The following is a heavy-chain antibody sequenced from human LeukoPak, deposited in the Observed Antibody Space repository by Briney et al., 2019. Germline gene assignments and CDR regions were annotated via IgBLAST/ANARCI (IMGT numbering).Heavy chain of an antibody. D-gene: IGHD3-10*01. CDR2: IFPILGIA. J-gene: IGHJ4*02. CDR3: ATRITMVWGYYFAY. CDR1: GYTFTTHD. Sequence: SVKVSCKASGYTFTTHDICWVRQDPGEGLEWVGRIFPILGIANYAQKFQGRVTITADKSTSTAYMELSSLRSEHTAVYYCATRITMVWGYYFAYWGERTRVTVSS. V-gene: IGHV1-69*04.